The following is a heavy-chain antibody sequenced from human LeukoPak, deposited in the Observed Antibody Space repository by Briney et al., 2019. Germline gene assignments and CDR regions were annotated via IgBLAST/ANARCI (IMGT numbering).Heavy chain of an antibody. CDR1: GFTFSGCW. D-gene: IGHD3-10*01. CDR3: GRKVGVGGIDY. CDR2: INTDGSST. Sequence: PGGSLRLSCAASGFTFSGCWMHWVRQAPGKGLVWVSRINTDGSSTSYADSVKGRFTISRDNSKNTLYLQMNSLRVEDTAVYYSGRKVGVGGIDYWGQGTLVTVSS. V-gene: IGHV3-74*01. J-gene: IGHJ4*02.